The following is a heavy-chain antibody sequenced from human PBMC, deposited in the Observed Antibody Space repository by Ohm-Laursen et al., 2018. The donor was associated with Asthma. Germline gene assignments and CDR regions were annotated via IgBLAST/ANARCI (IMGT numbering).Heavy chain of an antibody. J-gene: IGHJ3*02. Sequence: SVRASCKPSGGTFSSYAISWVRQAAGPGLGWMGGIIPIFGTANYAQKLQGRVTITADESTSTAYMELSSLRSEDTAVYYCAGAPLAYCGGDCRKEGPDAFDIWGQGTMVTVSS. CDR2: IIPIFGTA. D-gene: IGHD2-21*02. V-gene: IGHV1-69*13. CDR3: AGAPLAYCGGDCRKEGPDAFDI. CDR1: GGTFSSYA.